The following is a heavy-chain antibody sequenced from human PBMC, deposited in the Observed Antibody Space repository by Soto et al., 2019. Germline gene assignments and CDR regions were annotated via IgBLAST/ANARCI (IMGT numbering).Heavy chain of an antibody. CDR3: AAACTSLHPLLNNYYYYGMDV. CDR2: ISAYNGST. CDR1: GYTFTSYG. J-gene: IGHJ6*02. V-gene: IGHV1-18*04. Sequence: GASVKVSCKASGYTFTSYGISWVRQAPGQGLEWMGWISAYNGSTSYAQKFQGRVTMTRDTSTSTVYMELGSLRSEDTAVYYCAAACTSLHPLLNNYYYYGMDVWGQGTTVTVSS. D-gene: IGHD6-13*01.